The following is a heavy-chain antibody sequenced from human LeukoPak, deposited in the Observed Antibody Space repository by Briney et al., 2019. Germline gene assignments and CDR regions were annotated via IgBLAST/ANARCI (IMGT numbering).Heavy chain of an antibody. J-gene: IGHJ4*02. Sequence: GGSLRLSCAASGFTFSSYEMNWVRQAPGKGLEWVSYISSSGSTIYYADSVKGRFTISRDNAKNTLYLQMNSLRAEDTAVYYCARDRYGDWVLGFDYWGQGNLVTVSS. CDR1: GFTFSSYE. V-gene: IGHV3-48*03. CDR2: ISSSGSTI. D-gene: IGHD4-17*01. CDR3: ARDRYGDWVLGFDY.